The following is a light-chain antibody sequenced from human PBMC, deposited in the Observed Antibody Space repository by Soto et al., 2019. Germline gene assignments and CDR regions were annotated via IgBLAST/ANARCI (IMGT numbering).Light chain of an antibody. V-gene: IGKV1-33*01. Sequence: QMTQSPSSLSASVGDRVAITCQANQDITNSLNWYQQIPGKAPKLLIYGASNLVTGVPSRFSGRGSGTAFTFTISSLQPEDIATYYCQHYHNLPLTFGGGTKVEIK. CDR3: QHYHNLPLT. J-gene: IGKJ4*01. CDR1: QDITNS. CDR2: GAS.